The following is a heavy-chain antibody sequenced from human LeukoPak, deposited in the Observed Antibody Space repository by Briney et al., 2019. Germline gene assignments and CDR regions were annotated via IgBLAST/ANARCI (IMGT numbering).Heavy chain of an antibody. CDR2: IIPIFGTA. V-gene: IGHV1-69*13. CDR1: GGTFSSYA. D-gene: IGHD2-2*01. CDR3: ARAGREVNSYLYQLPDYYYYGMDV. J-gene: IGHJ6*02. Sequence: SVKVSCNASGGTFSSYAISWVRQAPGQGLEWMGGIIPIFGTANYAQKFQGRVTITADESTSTAYMELSSLRSEDTAVYYCARAGREVNSYLYQLPDYYYYGMDVWGQGTTVTVSS.